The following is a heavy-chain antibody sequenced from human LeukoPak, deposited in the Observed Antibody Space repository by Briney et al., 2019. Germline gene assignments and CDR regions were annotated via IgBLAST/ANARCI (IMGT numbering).Heavy chain of an antibody. D-gene: IGHD3-22*01. V-gene: IGHV3-7*01. Sequence: GGSLRLSCVASGFSFSSYWMAWVRQAPVKGLEWVANIKYDGSHKYYVDSVKGRFTISRDNAKNSVYLQMNSLRVDDTAVYFCASSHDSSGNDWGQGTIVTVSS. CDR3: ASSHDSSGND. J-gene: IGHJ4*02. CDR1: GFSFSSYW. CDR2: IKYDGSHK.